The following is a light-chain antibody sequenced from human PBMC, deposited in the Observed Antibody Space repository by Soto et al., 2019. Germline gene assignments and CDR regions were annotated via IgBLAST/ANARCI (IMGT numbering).Light chain of an antibody. CDR3: ETWDSNTKV. CDR2: LEGSGSY. J-gene: IGLJ2*01. V-gene: IGLV4-60*03. Sequence: QPVLTQSSSASASLGSSVKLTCTLSSGHSSYIIACHQQQPGKAPRYLMKLEGSGSYNKGSGVPDRFSGSSSGADRYLTISNLQSEDEADYYCETWDSNTKVFGGGTKVTVL. CDR1: SGHSSYI.